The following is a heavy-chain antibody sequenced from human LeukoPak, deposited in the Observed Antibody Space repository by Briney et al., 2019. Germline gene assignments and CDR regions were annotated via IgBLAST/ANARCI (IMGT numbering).Heavy chain of an antibody. CDR3: ARDQRLVVPAAQRRYYYYYMDV. V-gene: IGHV3-53*01. D-gene: IGHD2-2*01. J-gene: IGHJ6*03. Sequence: GGSLRLSCAASGFTVSSNYMSWVRQAPGKGLEWVSVIYSGGSTFYADSVKGRFTISRDNSKNTLYLQMNSLRAEDTAVYYCARDQRLVVPAAQRRYYYYYMDVWGKGTTVTVSS. CDR2: IYSGGST. CDR1: GFTVSSNY.